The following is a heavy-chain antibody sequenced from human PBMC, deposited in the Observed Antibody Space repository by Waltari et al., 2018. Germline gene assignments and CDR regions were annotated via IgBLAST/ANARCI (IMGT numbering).Heavy chain of an antibody. J-gene: IGHJ4*02. D-gene: IGHD6-13*01. CDR2: INSDGGST. Sequence: EVQLVESGGGLVQPGGSLRLSCVASGFILSTYWMDWVRQAPGKGLVWVSRINSDGGSTTYADSVKARFTISRDNAKNTLYLHMSSLRAEDTAVYYCVRENIAAAGLESWGQGTLVTVSS. V-gene: IGHV3-74*01. CDR1: GFILSTYW. CDR3: VRENIAAAGLES.